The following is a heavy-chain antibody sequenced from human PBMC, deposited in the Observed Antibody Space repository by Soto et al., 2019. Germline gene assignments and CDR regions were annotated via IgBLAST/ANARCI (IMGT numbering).Heavy chain of an antibody. J-gene: IGHJ3*02. V-gene: IGHV3-23*01. CDR3: AKRDTSSWPRGAFDI. CDR2: ISGSGGST. D-gene: IGHD6-13*01. CDR1: GFTFSSYA. Sequence: EVQLLESGGGLVQPGGSLRLSCAASGFTFSSYAMTWVRQAPGKGLEWVTGISGSGGSTYYADSVKGRFTISRDTSKSTLYLQMMSLRAEDTAVYYCAKRDTSSWPRGAFDIWGQGTMISVSS.